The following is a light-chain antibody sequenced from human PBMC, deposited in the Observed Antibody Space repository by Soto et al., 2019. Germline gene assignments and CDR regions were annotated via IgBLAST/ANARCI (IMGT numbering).Light chain of an antibody. J-gene: IGLJ2*01. Sequence: QSALTQPASVSGSPGQSSTISCTGTSRDVGSYNLVSWYQQHPGKAPKLMIYEVSKRPSGVSNRFSGSKSGNTASLTISGLQAEYEADYYCCSYAGFSVVFGGGTKVTVL. CDR3: CSYAGFSVV. V-gene: IGLV2-23*02. CDR1: SRDVGSYNL. CDR2: EVS.